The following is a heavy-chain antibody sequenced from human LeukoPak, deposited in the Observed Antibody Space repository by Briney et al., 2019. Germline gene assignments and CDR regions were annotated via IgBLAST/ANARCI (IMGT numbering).Heavy chain of an antibody. D-gene: IGHD3-10*01. CDR1: GYTFTGYY. V-gene: IGHV1-2*02. J-gene: IGHJ4*02. CDR2: INPNSGGT. Sequence: ASVKVSCKASGYTFTGYYMHWVRQAPGQGLEWMGWINPNSGGTNYAQKFQGRVTMTRATSISTAYMELSRLRSDDTAVYYCARSMVRGVIIGMDWGQGTLVTVSS. CDR3: ARSMVRGVIIGMD.